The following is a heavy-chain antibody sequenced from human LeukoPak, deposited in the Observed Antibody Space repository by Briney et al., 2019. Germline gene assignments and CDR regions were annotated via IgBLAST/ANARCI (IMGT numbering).Heavy chain of an antibody. V-gene: IGHV1-69*04. CDR1: GTFSSYA. CDR2: IIPILGIA. CDR3: AREGGYYDSSGSYFDY. Sequence: GTFSSYAISWVRQAPGQGLEWMGRIIPILGIANYAQKFQGRVTITADKSTSTAYMELSSLRSEDTAVYYCAREGGYYDSSGSYFDYWGQGTLVTVSS. D-gene: IGHD3-22*01. J-gene: IGHJ4*02.